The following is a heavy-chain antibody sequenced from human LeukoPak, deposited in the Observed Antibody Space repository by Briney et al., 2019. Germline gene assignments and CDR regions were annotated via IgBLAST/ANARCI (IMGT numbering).Heavy chain of an antibody. J-gene: IGHJ4*02. V-gene: IGHV3-21*01. CDR2: ISGSSIYI. CDR1: GFPFSNYS. D-gene: IGHD2-15*01. CDR3: ARVVGFSYYFDS. Sequence: GGSLRLSCTASGFPFSNYSMNWVRQAPGKGLEWVSSISGSSIYIYYAYSVKGRFTLSRDNAKKSLYLQMNSLRAEDTAVYFCARVVGFSYYFDSWGQGTLVTVSS.